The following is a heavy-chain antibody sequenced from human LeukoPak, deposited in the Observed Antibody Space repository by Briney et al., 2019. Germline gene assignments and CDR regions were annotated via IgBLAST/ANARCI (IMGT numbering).Heavy chain of an antibody. Sequence: LSLTCAVYGGSFSGYYWGWIRQPPGKGLEWVSYISSSGNTKYYADSVKGRFTISRDNAKNSLYLQMSSLRTEDTAVYYCAKAGSDFSIDLWGQGTLVSVSS. D-gene: IGHD2-21*02. V-gene: IGHV3-11*04. CDR2: ISSSGNTK. CDR1: GGSFSGYY. CDR3: AKAGSDFSIDL. J-gene: IGHJ5*02.